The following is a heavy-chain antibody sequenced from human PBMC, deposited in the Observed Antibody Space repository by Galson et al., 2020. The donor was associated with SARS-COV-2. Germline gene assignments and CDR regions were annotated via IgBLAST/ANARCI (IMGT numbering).Heavy chain of an antibody. CDR2: IRGTGSTM. V-gene: IGHV3-11*01. CDR3: VTSASGSSGYYGDYDGYGMDV. J-gene: IGHJ6*02. Sequence: TGGSMRLSCAASGFIFGDYYMNWIRQAPGKGLAWVSYIRGTGSTMYYAEFVRGRFTISRDNAKNSLYLQMNSLRADDTAVYHCVTSASGSSGYYGDYDGYGMDVWGQGTTVTGSS. CDR1: GFIFGDYY. D-gene: IGHD3-22*01.